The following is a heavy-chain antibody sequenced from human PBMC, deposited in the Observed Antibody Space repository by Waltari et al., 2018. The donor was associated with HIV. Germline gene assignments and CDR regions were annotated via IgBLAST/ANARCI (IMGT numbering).Heavy chain of an antibody. V-gene: IGHV4-38-2*02. Sequence: QVQLQESGPGLVKPSKTLSLTCSVSCSSFSSGYLWAWLRQPPGKGLEWIGHIYHSGSTYYNPSLKSRVTLSVDTSKNQFSLRLNSVTAADTAVYYCARGADRGDDRRDYYGMDVWGQGTTVTVSS. CDR3: ARGADRGDDRRDYYGMDV. CDR1: CSSFSSGYL. D-gene: IGHD4-17*01. J-gene: IGHJ6*02. CDR2: IYHSGST.